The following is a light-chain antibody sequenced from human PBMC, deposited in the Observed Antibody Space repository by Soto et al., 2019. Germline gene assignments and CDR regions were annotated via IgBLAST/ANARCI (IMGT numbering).Light chain of an antibody. CDR3: QQYGSSPLT. CDR1: QSVSSSY. Sequence: EIVLTQSPGTLSLSPGERATLSCSARQSVSSSYLAWYQQKPGQAPRLLIYGASSRATGIPDRFSGSGSVTDFTLTISRLEPEDFAVYYCQQYGSSPLTFGGGTQVEIK. V-gene: IGKV3-20*01. CDR2: GAS. J-gene: IGKJ4*01.